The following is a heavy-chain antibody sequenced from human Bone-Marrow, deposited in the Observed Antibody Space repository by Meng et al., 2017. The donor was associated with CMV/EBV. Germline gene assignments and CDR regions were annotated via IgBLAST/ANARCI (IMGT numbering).Heavy chain of an antibody. V-gene: IGHV4-61*03. CDR3: ARVPTRVVMRGYFDY. J-gene: IGHJ4*02. CDR2: IYYSENT. CDR1: GDSVRNPTHY. D-gene: IGHD4-23*01. Sequence: SETLSLTCTVSGDSVRNPTHYWSWIRQPPGKGLEWIGYIYYSENTNYNPSLKSRVTISADTSKNLFSLKLSSVTAADTAVYFCARVPTRVVMRGYFDYWSQGTLVTVSS.